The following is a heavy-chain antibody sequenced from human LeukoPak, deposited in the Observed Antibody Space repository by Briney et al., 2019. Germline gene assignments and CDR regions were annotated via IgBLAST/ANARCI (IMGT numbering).Heavy chain of an antibody. D-gene: IGHD6-19*01. CDR3: ARETLAVAGTWWFDP. Sequence: GGSLRLSCAASGFTFSTYGMHWVPQAPGKGLEWVAVISYDGSTQYYGDSVKGRFPIPRDNSKNTLYLQMDSLRAEDTAVYYCARETLAVAGTWWFDPWGQGTLVTVSS. CDR1: GFTFSTYG. CDR2: ISYDGSTQ. V-gene: IGHV3-33*01. J-gene: IGHJ5*02.